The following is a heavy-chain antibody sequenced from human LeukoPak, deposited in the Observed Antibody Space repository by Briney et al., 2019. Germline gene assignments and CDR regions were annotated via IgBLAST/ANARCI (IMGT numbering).Heavy chain of an antibody. D-gene: IGHD3-22*01. J-gene: IGHJ4*02. Sequence: PGGSLRLSCAASGFTFTTYSMNWVRQAPGKGLEWVSSISSSSGYIYYADSVKGRFTISRDNAKSSLYLQLNGLRAEDTAVYYCARDSRGGYDRIGYFDYWGQGTLVTVSS. CDR3: ARDSRGGYDRIGYFDY. CDR1: GFTFTTYS. CDR2: ISSSSGYI. V-gene: IGHV3-21*01.